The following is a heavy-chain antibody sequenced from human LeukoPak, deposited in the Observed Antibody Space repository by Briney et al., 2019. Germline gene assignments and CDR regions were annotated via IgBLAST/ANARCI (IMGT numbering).Heavy chain of an antibody. Sequence: NPSETLSLTCTVSGGSISTYHWSWARQPPGKGLEWIGNIYYSGSINYNPSLKSRVTISVDTSKNQFSLKLSSVTAADTAVYYCARGLRSRDGYNYDYFDDWGQGTLVTVSS. V-gene: IGHV4-59*01. D-gene: IGHD5-24*01. CDR2: IYYSGSI. CDR3: ARGLRSRDGYNYDYFDD. CDR1: GGSISTYH. J-gene: IGHJ4*02.